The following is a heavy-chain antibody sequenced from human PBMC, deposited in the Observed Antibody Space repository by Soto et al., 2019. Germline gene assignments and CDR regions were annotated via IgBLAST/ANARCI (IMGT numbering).Heavy chain of an antibody. CDR3: ARAEYSSSSGENNWFDP. CDR1: GFTFSDYY. J-gene: IGHJ5*02. CDR2: ISSSGSTI. V-gene: IGHV3-11*01. D-gene: IGHD6-6*01. Sequence: QVQLVESGGGLVKPGGSLRLSCAASGFTFSDYYMSWIRQAPGKGLEWVSYISSSGSTIYYADSVNGRFTISRDNDKNSRDLQMNILRDEDTAVYYCARAEYSSSSGENNWFDPWGQGTLVTVSS.